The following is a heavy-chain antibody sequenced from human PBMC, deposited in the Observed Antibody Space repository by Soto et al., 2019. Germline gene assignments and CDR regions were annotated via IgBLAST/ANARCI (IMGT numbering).Heavy chain of an antibody. V-gene: IGHV1-18*01. CDR2: ISAYNGNT. CDR1: GFTFTSYG. J-gene: IGHJ5*02. Sequence: GAPVKVSCKASGFTFTSYGISWVRQAPGQGLEWMGWISAYNGNTNYAQKLQGRVTMTTDTSTSTAYMELRSLRSDDTAVYYCARIDSGYRDGNWFDPWGQGTLVTVSS. CDR3: ARIDSGYRDGNWFDP. D-gene: IGHD5-12*01.